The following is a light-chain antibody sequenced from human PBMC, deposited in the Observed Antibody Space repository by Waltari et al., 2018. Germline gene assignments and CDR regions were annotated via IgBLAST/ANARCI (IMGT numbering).Light chain of an antibody. CDR3: QQYNQWPLT. V-gene: IGKV3-20*01. CDR1: QSLTTTS. CDR2: GSS. Sequence: ENVLTQSPGTVSLSPGERATLSCRASQSLTTTSLAWYQAKPGQAPRLLIYGSSSRAAGVPKRFSGSGSGTEFTLIISSVAPEDFAVYFCQQYNQWPLTFGRGTKVEIK. J-gene: IGKJ4*01.